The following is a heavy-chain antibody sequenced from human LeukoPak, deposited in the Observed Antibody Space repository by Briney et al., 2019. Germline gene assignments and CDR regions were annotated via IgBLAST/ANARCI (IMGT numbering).Heavy chain of an antibody. J-gene: IGHJ4*02. V-gene: IGHV4-59*08. CDR3: ATLRGASTAVFDS. Sequence: SETLSLTCTVSGGSINYDYWSWIRQSPGKRLEWIGYIHYSGVTNYSPSLNSRVTISVETSKNKFSLKLSSVPAADTALYYCATLRGASTAVFDSWGQGNLVTVSS. CDR1: GGSINYDY. CDR2: IHYSGVT. D-gene: IGHD2-21*02.